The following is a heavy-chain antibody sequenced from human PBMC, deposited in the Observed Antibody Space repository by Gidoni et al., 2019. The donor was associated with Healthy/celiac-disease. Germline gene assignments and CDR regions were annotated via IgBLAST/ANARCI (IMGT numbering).Heavy chain of an antibody. D-gene: IGHD1-26*01. CDR1: GYTFTSYY. CDR2: INPSGGST. V-gene: IGHV1-46*01. J-gene: IGHJ4*02. Sequence: QVQLVQSGAEVKKPGASVKVSCKASGYTFTSYYMHWVRQAPGQGLEWMGIINPSGGSTSYAQKFQGRVTMTRDTSTSTVYMELSSLRSEDTAVYYCARGVSSSSFLHPIVGAISPSDYWGQGTLVTVSS. CDR3: ARGVSSSSFLHPIVGAISPSDY.